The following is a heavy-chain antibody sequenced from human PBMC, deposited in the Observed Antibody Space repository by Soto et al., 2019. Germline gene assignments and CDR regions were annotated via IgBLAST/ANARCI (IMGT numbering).Heavy chain of an antibody. Sequence: PETLSPTCAVYGGSFSAYYWSWTRHLPGTGQGLNGKINHSGVISYVHSAKSRLSISAVTSKRPSTLKLTSVTAADRAVYYFSRGSVDTVDSSGFYEYWGQGTPVTVSS. J-gene: IGHJ4*02. CDR3: SRGSVDTVDSSGFYEY. CDR2: INHSGVI. V-gene: IGHV4-34*01. CDR1: GGSFSAYY. D-gene: IGHD3-22*01.